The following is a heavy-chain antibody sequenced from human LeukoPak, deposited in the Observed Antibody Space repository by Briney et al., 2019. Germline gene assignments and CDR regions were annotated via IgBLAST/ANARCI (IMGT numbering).Heavy chain of an antibody. Sequence: GGSLRLSCAASGFTFSSYAMSWVRQAPGKGLEWVSAISGSGGSTYYADSVKGRFTISGDNSKNTLYLQMNSLRAEDTAVYYCVKEITMIVVVITVFDYWGQGTLVTVSS. CDR2: ISGSGGST. CDR3: VKEITMIVVVITVFDY. V-gene: IGHV3-23*01. J-gene: IGHJ4*02. D-gene: IGHD3-22*01. CDR1: GFTFSSYA.